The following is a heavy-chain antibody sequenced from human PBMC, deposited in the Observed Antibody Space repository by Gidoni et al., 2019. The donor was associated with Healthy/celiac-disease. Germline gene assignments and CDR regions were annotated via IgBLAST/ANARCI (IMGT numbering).Heavy chain of an antibody. V-gene: IGHV1-69*01. CDR1: GGTFSSYA. Sequence: QVQLVQSGAEVKKPGSSVKVSCKASGGTFSSYAISWVRQAPGQGLEWMGGIIPIFGTANYAQKFQGRVTITADESTSTAYMELSSLRSEDTAVYYCAGPRGQQLVRGYYFDYWGQGTLVTVSS. J-gene: IGHJ4*02. D-gene: IGHD6-13*01. CDR3: AGPRGQQLVRGYYFDY. CDR2: IIPIFGTA.